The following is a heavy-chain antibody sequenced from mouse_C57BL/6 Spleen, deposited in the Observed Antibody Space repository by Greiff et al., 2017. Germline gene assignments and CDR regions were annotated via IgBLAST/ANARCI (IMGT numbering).Heavy chain of an antibody. D-gene: IGHD6-1*01. CDR1: GYSFTGYY. CDR3: ARPNHYFDD. V-gene: IGHV1-42*01. CDR2: INPSTGGT. J-gene: IGHJ2*01. Sequence: VQLQQSGPELVKPGASVKISCKASGYSFTGYYMNWVKQSPEKSLEWIGEINPSTGGTTYNQKFKAKATLTVDKSSSTAYMQLKSLTSEDSAVYYCARPNHYFDDWGQGTTLTVSS.